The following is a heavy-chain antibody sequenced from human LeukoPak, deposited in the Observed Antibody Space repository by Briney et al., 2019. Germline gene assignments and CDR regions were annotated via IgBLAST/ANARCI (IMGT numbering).Heavy chain of an antibody. CDR2: IYYSGST. CDR3: SGSYLGSEDFDY. CDR1: GGSISSSSYY. V-gene: IGHV4-39*07. J-gene: IGHJ4*02. D-gene: IGHD1-26*01. Sequence: SETLSLTCTVSGGSISSSSYYWGWIRQPPGKGLEWIGSIYYSGSTYYNPSLKSRVTISVDTSKNQFSLKLSSVTAADTAVYYCSGSYLGSEDFDYWGQGTLVTVSP.